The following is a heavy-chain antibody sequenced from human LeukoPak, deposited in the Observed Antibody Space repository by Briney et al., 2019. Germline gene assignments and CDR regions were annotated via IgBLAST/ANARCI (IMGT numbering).Heavy chain of an antibody. J-gene: IGHJ4*02. D-gene: IGHD4-17*01. CDR1: GYTFTGYY. CDR2: ISAYNGNT. V-gene: IGHV1-18*04. CDR3: ARMSYGEFLY. Sequence: ASVKVSCKASGYTFTGYYMHWVRQAPGQGLEWMGWISAYNGNTNYAQKLQGRVTMTTDTSTSTAYMELRSLRSDDTAVYYCARMSYGEFLYWGQGTLVTVSS.